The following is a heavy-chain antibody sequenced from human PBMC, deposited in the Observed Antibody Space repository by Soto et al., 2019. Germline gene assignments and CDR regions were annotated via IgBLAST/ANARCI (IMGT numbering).Heavy chain of an antibody. V-gene: IGHV1-46*01. J-gene: IGHJ5*02. CDR3: ARVGLWSIAAAGPGNWFDP. Sequence: GASVKVSCKASGFSFSDYFMHWVRQAPGQGLEWMGIINPSGDSRNCAQKFQGRVTSTRDTSTSTVYMDLSSLRYEDTAVYYCARVGLWSIAAAGPGNWFDPWGQGTLVTVSS. D-gene: IGHD6-13*01. CDR2: INPSGDSR. CDR1: GFSFSDYF.